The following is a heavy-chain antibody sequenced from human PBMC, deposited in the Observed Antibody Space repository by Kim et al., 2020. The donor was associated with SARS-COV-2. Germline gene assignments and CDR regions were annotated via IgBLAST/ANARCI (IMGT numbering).Heavy chain of an antibody. CDR3: AKDTPERYSSSWYTD. CDR2: ISWNSGSI. V-gene: IGHV3-9*01. D-gene: IGHD6-13*01. J-gene: IGHJ4*02. Sequence: GGSLRLSCAASGFTFDDYAMHWVRQAPGKGLEWVSGISWNSGSIGYADSVKGRFTISRDNAKNSLYLQMNSLRAEDTALYYCAKDTPERYSSSWYTDWGQGTLVTVSS. CDR1: GFTFDDYA.